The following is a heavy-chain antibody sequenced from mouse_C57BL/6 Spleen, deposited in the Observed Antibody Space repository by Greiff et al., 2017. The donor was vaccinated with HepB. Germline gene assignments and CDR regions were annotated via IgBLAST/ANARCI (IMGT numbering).Heavy chain of an antibody. V-gene: IGHV2-4*01. J-gene: IGHJ4*01. CDR2: IWSGGST. D-gene: IGHD1-1*01. CDR1: GFSLTSYG. CDR3: ATTVVARDAMDY. Sequence: QVQLKESGPGLVQPSQSLSITCTVSGFSLTSYGVHWVRQPPGKGLEWLGVIWSGGSTDYNAAFISRLSISKDNSKSQVFFKMNSLQADDTAIYYCATTVVARDAMDYWGQGTSVTVSS.